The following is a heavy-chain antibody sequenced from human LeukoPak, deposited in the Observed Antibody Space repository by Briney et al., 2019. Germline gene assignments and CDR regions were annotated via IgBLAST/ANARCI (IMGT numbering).Heavy chain of an antibody. J-gene: IGHJ5*02. D-gene: IGHD3-10*01. Sequence: PSETLSLTCTVSGDSISSSSYYWGWIRQSPGKGLEWIGSIYYGGRTHYKSSLKSRVNISVDTSKNQFFLKLNSVTAADTAVYYCARRGWFGEISLDPWGQGTLVTVSS. CDR2: IYYGGRT. V-gene: IGHV4-39*07. CDR3: ARRGWFGEISLDP. CDR1: GDSISSSSYY.